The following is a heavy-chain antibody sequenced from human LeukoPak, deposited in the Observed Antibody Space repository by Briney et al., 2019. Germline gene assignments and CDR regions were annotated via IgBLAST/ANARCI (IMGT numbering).Heavy chain of an antibody. CDR3: SKGLKTAVGPYMGYHYYMGV. J-gene: IGHJ6*03. Sequence: GGSLRLSCAASGFTFSKYAMSWVRQAPGKGLEWVSTVNDRGTGTYYADSVNGRFSISIDNAKNTLSLQMISLRLEDKALYYCSKGLKTAVGPYMGYHYYMGVWGKGTTVTVSS. CDR2: VNDRGTGT. V-gene: IGHV3-23*01. CDR1: GFTFSKYA. D-gene: IGHD5-18*01.